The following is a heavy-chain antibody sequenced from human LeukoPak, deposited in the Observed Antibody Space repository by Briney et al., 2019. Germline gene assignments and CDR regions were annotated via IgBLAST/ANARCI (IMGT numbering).Heavy chain of an antibody. D-gene: IGHD5-18*01. CDR1: GFTVSSNY. V-gene: IGHV3-53*01. J-gene: IGHJ3*02. Sequence: GGSLRLSCAASGFTVSSNYMSWVRQAPGKGLEWVSVIYSGGSTYYADSVKGRFTISRDNSKNTLYLQMNSLRAEDTAVYYCARGGVYSYGYSYDAFDIWGQGTMVAVSS. CDR2: IYSGGST. CDR3: ARGGVYSYGYSYDAFDI.